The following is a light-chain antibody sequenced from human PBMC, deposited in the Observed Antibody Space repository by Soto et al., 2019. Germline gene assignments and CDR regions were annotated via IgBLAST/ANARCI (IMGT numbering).Light chain of an antibody. Sequence: QSALTQPASVSGSPGQSITISCTGTSSDVGGYNYVSWYQQHPGKAPKLMIYDVSNRPSGVSYRFSGSKSGNTASLTISGXXXXXXXXYYCSSYTSSSTPVVFGGGTQLTVL. V-gene: IGLV2-14*01. CDR1: SSDVGGYNY. CDR3: SSYTSSSTPVV. J-gene: IGLJ2*01. CDR2: DVS.